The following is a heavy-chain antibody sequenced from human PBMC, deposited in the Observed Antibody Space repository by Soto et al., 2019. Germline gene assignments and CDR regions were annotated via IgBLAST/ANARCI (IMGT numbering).Heavy chain of an antibody. CDR3: AMVLVLFAEYMGV. CDR1: GYTFTSYY. J-gene: IGHJ6*03. D-gene: IGHD2-8*01. V-gene: IGHV1-46*03. Sequence: ASVKVSCKASGYTFTSYYMHWVRQAPGQGLEWMGIINPSGGSTSYAQKFQGRVTMTRDTSTSTVYMELSSLRSEDTAVYYCAMVLVLFAEYMGVWGKGTTVTVSS. CDR2: INPSGGST.